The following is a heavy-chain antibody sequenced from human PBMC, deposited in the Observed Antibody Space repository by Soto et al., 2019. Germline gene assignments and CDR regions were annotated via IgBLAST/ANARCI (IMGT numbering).Heavy chain of an antibody. J-gene: IGHJ2*01. V-gene: IGHV4-4*02. D-gene: IGHD6-6*01. CDR2: IYHSGST. CDR3: ASQDYSSSTDASFLVNGYFDL. Sequence: QMQLQESGPGLVKPSGTLSLTCGVSGGSISSSKWWTWVRQPPGKGPEWIGEIYHSGSTNYNPSLTRRVTISLVKSNNHFSLTLTPVTAADTAVYYCASQDYSSSTDASFLVNGYFDLWGRGILVTVSS. CDR1: GGSISSSKW.